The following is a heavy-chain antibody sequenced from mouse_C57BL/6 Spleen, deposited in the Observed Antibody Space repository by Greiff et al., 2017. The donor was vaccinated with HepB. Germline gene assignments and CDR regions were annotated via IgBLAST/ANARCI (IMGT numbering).Heavy chain of an antibody. CDR3: AALITTVVGWYFDV. D-gene: IGHD1-1*01. CDR1: GFSLTSYG. CDR2: IWRGGST. J-gene: IGHJ1*03. Sequence: QVQLQQSGPGLVQPSQSLSITCTVSGFSLTSYGVHWVRQSPGKGLEWLGGIWRGGSTDYNAAFMSRLSITKDNSKSQVFFTMNSLQADDTAIYYCAALITTVVGWYFDVWGTGTTVTVSS. V-gene: IGHV2-5*01.